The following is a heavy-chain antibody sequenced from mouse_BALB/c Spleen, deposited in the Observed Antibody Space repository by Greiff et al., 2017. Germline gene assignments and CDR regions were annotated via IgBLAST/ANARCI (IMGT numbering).Heavy chain of an antibody. CDR2: ISYSGST. CDR3: ARSRSGYGAY. D-gene: IGHD3-1*01. Sequence: EVKVEESGPGLVKPSQSLSLTCTVTGYSITSDYAWNWIRQFPGNKLEWMGYISYSGSTSYNPSLKSRISITRDTSKNQFFLQLNSVTTEDTATYYCARSRSGYGAYWGQGTLVTVSA. J-gene: IGHJ3*01. V-gene: IGHV3-2*02. CDR1: GYSITSDYA.